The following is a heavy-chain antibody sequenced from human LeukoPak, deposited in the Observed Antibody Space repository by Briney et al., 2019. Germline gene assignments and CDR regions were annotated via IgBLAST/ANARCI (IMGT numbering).Heavy chain of an antibody. D-gene: IGHD2-15*01. CDR3: ARDEFEGRVAARWWYYYYGMDV. J-gene: IGHJ6*02. CDR1: GGTFSSYA. CDR2: IIPILGIA. Sequence: GSSVKVSCKASGGTFSSYAISWVRQAPGQGLEWMGRIIPILGIANYAQKFQGRVTITADKSTSTAYMELSSLRSEDTAVYYCARDEFEGRVAARWWYYYYGMDVWGQGTTVTVSS. V-gene: IGHV1-69*04.